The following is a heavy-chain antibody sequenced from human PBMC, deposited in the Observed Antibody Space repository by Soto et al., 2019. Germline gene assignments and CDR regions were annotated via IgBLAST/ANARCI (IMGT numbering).Heavy chain of an antibody. CDR3: ARGVAVPTAVSWYFDL. Sequence: QMQLVQSGAEVKPPGASVKVSCKASGYSFTGYYLHWVRQAPGQGLEWMGWINPNSGATNYVQKFQGWLTMARDTSISTASMELRRLRSDDTAVYYCARGVAVPTAVSWYFDLWGRSTLVTVSS. CDR1: GYSFTGYY. J-gene: IGHJ2*01. V-gene: IGHV1-2*04. CDR2: INPNSGAT. D-gene: IGHD2-2*01.